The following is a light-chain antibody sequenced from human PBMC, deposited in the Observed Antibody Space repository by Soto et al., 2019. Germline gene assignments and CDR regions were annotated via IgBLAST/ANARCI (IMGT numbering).Light chain of an antibody. CDR2: EGS. CDR3: CSYAGSRGLV. CDR1: SSDVGAYTY. Sequence: QSVLTQPPSVSGSPGQSVTISCTGTSSDVGAYTYVSWYQQHPGKAPKLMIYEGSKRPSGVSNRFSGSKSGNTASLTISGLQAEDEADYYCCSYAGSRGLVFGGGTKVTVL. V-gene: IGLV2-23*01. J-gene: IGLJ2*01.